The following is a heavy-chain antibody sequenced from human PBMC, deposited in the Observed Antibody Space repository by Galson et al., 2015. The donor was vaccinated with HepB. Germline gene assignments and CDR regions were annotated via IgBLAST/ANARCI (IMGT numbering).Heavy chain of an antibody. CDR2: ISFDGTNK. J-gene: IGHJ4*02. V-gene: IGHV3-30*03. CDR3: ARESPVGLALDY. D-gene: IGHD1-26*01. Sequence: SLRLSCAASGFTFSNFGMHWVRLAPGKGLEWMAYISFDGTNKYYADSLKGRFTISRDNSKDTLYLQMNSVRPEDTAMYYCARESPVGLALDYWGQGTLVTVSS. CDR1: GFTFSNFG.